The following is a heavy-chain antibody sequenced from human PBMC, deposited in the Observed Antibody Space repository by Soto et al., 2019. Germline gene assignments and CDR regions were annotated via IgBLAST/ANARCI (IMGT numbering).Heavy chain of an antibody. Sequence: PGGSLRLSCAASGFTFSSYGMHWVRQAPGKGLEWVAVISYDGSNKYYADSVKGRFTISRDNSKNTLYLQMNSLRAEDTVVYYWAKGKWELTSYGMDVWGQGTTVTVSS. D-gene: IGHD1-26*01. CDR1: GFTFSSYG. J-gene: IGHJ6*02. CDR3: AKGKWELTSYGMDV. V-gene: IGHV3-30*18. CDR2: ISYDGSNK.